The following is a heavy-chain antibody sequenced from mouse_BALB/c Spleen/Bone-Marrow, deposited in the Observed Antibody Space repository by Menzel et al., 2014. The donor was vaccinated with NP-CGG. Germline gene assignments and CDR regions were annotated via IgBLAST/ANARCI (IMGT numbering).Heavy chain of an antibody. D-gene: IGHD2-10*02. CDR2: ISSGGSYT. CDR3: ARRGYGNSYWYFDV. V-gene: IGHV5-6*02. J-gene: IGHJ1*01. Sequence: DVKLVESGGDLVKPGGSLKLSRAASGFTFSSYGMSWVRQTPDKRLEWVATISSGGSYTYYPDSVKGRFTISRDNAKNTLYLQMSSLKSEDTAMYYCARRGYGNSYWYFDVWGAGTTVTVSS. CDR1: GFTFSSYG.